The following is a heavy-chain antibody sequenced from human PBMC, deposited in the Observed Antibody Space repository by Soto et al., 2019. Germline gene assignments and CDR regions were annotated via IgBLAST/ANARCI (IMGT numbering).Heavy chain of an antibody. V-gene: IGHV3-7*01. Sequence: EVHLVESGGGLVQPGGSLRLSCAASGSTFSNYWMSWVRQAPGKGLEWVANIKQDGSEKYYVDSVKGRFTVSRDNAKNSLYLQMNSLTPEDTAVYYCARAVGWFGTTFDSWGQGTLVTVPS. CDR1: GSTFSNYW. J-gene: IGHJ4*02. CDR2: IKQDGSEK. CDR3: ARAVGWFGTTFDS. D-gene: IGHD3-10*01.